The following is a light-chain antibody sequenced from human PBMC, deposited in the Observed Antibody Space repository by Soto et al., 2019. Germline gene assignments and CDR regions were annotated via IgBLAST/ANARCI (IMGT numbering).Light chain of an antibody. CDR2: EGI. CDR3: CSYAGSGTDNYV. Sequence: HSERNKPPSASGSPGQASTISCTGTSSDVGAYNCVSWYQHYPGKAPKLMIYEGIKRPPGVSNRFSGSKSGNTAFLTISGLQAEAEDDSYCCSYAGSGTDNYVFGSGTKFTVL. V-gene: IGLV2-23*01. CDR1: SSDVGAYNC. J-gene: IGLJ1*01.